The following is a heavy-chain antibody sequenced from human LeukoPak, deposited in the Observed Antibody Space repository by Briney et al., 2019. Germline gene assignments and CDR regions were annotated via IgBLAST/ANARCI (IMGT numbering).Heavy chain of an antibody. CDR3: AGVDGYSYGSSVQIVDY. D-gene: IGHD5-18*01. V-gene: IGHV1-2*02. CDR2: INPNSGGT. J-gene: IGHJ4*02. Sequence: ASVKVSCKASGYTFTGYYMHWVRQAPGQGLEWMGWINPNSGGTNYAQKFLGRVTMTRDTSTSTAYMELRSLRSDDTAVYYCAGVDGYSYGSSVQIVDYWGQGTLVTVSS. CDR1: GYTFTGYY.